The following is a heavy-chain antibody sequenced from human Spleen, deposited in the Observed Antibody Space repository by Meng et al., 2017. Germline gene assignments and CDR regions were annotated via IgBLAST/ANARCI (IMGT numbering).Heavy chain of an antibody. CDR2: ISSSGSTI. Sequence: GESPKISCAASGFTVSSYEMNWVRQAPGKGLEWVSYISSSGSTIYYADSVKGRFTISRDNAKNSLYLQMNSLRAEDTAVYYCARSASSGWGDDYWGQGTLVTVSS. CDR1: GFTVSSYE. V-gene: IGHV3-48*03. D-gene: IGHD6-19*01. CDR3: ARSASSGWGDDY. J-gene: IGHJ4*02.